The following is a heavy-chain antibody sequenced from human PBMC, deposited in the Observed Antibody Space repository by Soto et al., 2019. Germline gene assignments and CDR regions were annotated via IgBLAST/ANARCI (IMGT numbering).Heavy chain of an antibody. D-gene: IGHD4-17*01. J-gene: IGHJ4*02. V-gene: IGHV1-18*04. Sequence: GSVKVSCKASGYTFPCYGITWVRQAPRQGLEWMGCISVYNGKTNYAQRVQGRVTLTTDTSTTTAYMELSSLRSDDTAVYYCAIWAGQNRDFGGPFDYWGQGTLVTVSS. CDR1: GYTFPCYG. CDR2: ISVYNGKT. CDR3: AIWAGQNRDFGGPFDY.